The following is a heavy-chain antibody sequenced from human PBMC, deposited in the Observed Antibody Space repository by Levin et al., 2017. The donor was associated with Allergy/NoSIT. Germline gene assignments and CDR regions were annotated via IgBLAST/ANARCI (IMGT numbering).Heavy chain of an antibody. CDR1: GFSITSHNYY. D-gene: IGHD3/OR15-3a*01. Sequence: SETLSLTCDVSGFSITSHNYYWSWIRQPPGKGLEWLGYVHYSGNTNYNPSLRSRLTISADTSKNQISLSLRPVTAADTAVYYCARETFWTGTSLNWFDPWSQGTLVTVSS. CDR3: ARETFWTGTSLNWFDP. CDR2: VHYSGNT. J-gene: IGHJ5*02. V-gene: IGHV4-30-4*01.